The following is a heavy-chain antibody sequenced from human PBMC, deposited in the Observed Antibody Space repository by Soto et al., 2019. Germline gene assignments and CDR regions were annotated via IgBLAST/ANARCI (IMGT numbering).Heavy chain of an antibody. Sequence: GASVKVSCKASGGTFSSYTISWVRQAPGQGLEWMGRIIPILGIANYAQKLQGRVTITADKSTSTAYMELSSLRSEDTAVYYCARDLGRFGEHLGYYYYGMDVWGQGTTVTVSS. CDR2: IIPILGIA. D-gene: IGHD3-10*01. CDR1: GGTFSSYT. V-gene: IGHV1-69*04. J-gene: IGHJ6*02. CDR3: ARDLGRFGEHLGYYYYGMDV.